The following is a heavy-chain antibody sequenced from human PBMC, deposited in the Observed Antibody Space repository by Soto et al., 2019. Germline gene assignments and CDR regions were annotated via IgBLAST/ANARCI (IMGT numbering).Heavy chain of an antibody. CDR1: GYTFTSYH. D-gene: IGHD3-3*01. CDR3: ARDQEPSTIYYDYYYMDV. J-gene: IGHJ6*03. CDR2: INPSGGST. V-gene: IGHV1-46*03. Sequence: ASVKVSCKAAGYTFTSYHIHRVLLAPGQGLEWMGIINPSGGSTSYAQKFQGRVTMTRDTSTSTVYREVSGLRSEDTAVYYCARDQEPSTIYYDYYYMDVWGKGTTVTV.